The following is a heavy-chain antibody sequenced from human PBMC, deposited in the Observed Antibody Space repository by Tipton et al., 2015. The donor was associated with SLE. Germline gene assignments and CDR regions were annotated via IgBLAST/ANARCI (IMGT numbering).Heavy chain of an antibody. J-gene: IGHJ3*02. Sequence: TLSLTCTLSGDSITSYYWTWIRQPAGKGPEWIGRIYTSGSTNYNPSLKSRVTMSVDTSKNQFSLKLSSVTAADTAVYYCAKDWDYCSGGSCYHDAFDIWGQGTMVTVSS. V-gene: IGHV4-4*07. D-gene: IGHD2-15*01. CDR2: IYTSGST. CDR3: AKDWDYCSGGSCYHDAFDI. CDR1: GDSITSYY.